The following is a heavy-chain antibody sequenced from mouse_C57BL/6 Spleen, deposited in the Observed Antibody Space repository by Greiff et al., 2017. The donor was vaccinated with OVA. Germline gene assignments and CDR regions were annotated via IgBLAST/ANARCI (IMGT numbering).Heavy chain of an antibody. CDR1: GFTFSDYG. D-gene: IGHD1-1*01. Sequence: EVKLMESGGGLVKPGGSLKLSCAASGFTFSDYGMHWVRQAPEKGLEWVAYISSGSSTIYYADTVKGRFTISRDNAKNTLFLQMTSLRSEDTAMYYGARQGITYGSSYGYFDVWGTGTTVTVSS. V-gene: IGHV5-17*01. CDR2: ISSGSSTI. J-gene: IGHJ1*03. CDR3: ARQGITYGSSYGYFDV.